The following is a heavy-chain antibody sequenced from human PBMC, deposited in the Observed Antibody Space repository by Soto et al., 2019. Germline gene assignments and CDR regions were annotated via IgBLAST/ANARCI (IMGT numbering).Heavy chain of an antibody. CDR2: IWYDGSNK. CDR1: GFTFSSYG. CDR3: ARDTDYYYGMDV. V-gene: IGHV3-33*01. D-gene: IGHD2-8*02. J-gene: IGHJ6*02. Sequence: QVQLVESGGGVVQPGRSLRLSCAASGFTFSSYGMHWVRQAPGKGLEWVAVIWYDGSNKYYADSVKGRFIISRDNSKNTLYLQMNSLRAEDTAVYYCARDTDYYYGMDVWGQGTTVTVSS.